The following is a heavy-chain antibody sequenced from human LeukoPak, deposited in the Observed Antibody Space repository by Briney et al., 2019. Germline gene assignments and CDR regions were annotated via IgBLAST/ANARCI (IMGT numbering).Heavy chain of an antibody. CDR2: IYHSGST. CDR1: GYSISSGYY. Sequence: SETLSLTCTVSGYSISSGYYWGWIRQPPGKGLEWIGSIYHSGSTYYNPSLKSRVTISVDTSKNQFSLKLSSVTAADTAVYYCARIRSGRGHYYYYYMDVWGKGTTVTISS. J-gene: IGHJ6*03. CDR3: ARIRSGRGHYYYYYMDV. D-gene: IGHD5-12*01. V-gene: IGHV4-38-2*02.